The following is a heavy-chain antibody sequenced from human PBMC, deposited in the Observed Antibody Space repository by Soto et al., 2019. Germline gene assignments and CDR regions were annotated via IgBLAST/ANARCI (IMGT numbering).Heavy chain of an antibody. V-gene: IGHV3-74*01. CDR2: INADGSST. D-gene: IGHD3-3*01. J-gene: IGHJ6*03. Sequence: GGSLRLSCAASGFTFSDYWMHWVRQVSGKGLVRVSHINADGSSTSYADSVKGRFTISRDNAKNTLYLQMNSLRAEDTAIYYCARDSYDGMDVWGKGTTVTVSS. CDR3: ARDSYDGMDV. CDR1: GFTFSDYW.